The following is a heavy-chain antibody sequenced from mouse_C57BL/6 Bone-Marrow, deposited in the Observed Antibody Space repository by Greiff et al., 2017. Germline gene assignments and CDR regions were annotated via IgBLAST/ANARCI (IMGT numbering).Heavy chain of an antibody. CDR1: GYTFTSYW. Sequence: VQLQQPGAELVKPGASVKVSCKASGYTFTSYWMHWVKQRPGQGLEWIGRIHPSDSDTNYNQKFKGKATLTVDKSSSTAYMQLSSLTSEDSAVYYYEMTDTAVGNWYFDVWGTGTTVTVSS. CDR2: IHPSDSDT. D-gene: IGHD1-1*01. V-gene: IGHV1-74*01. CDR3: EMTDTAVGNWYFDV. J-gene: IGHJ1*03.